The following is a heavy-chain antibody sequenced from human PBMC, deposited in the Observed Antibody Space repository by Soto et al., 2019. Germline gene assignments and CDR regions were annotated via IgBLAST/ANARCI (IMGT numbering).Heavy chain of an antibody. CDR1: AGSISSGGYY. V-gene: IGHV4-31*03. CDR3: ARELHFVELSFGTTNASDF. CDR2: IYYSGST. Sequence: SETLSLTCTVSAGSISSGGYYWSWIRQHPGKGLEWIGYIYYSGSTYYNPSLKSRVTISVDTSRNQFSLKLSSVTAADTAVYYCARELHFVELSFGTTNASDFWCPGIMVT. D-gene: IGHD3-16*02. J-gene: IGHJ3*01.